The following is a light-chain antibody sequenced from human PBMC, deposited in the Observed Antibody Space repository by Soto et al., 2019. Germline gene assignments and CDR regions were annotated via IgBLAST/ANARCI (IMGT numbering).Light chain of an antibody. CDR1: QSVISSY. Sequence: DIVLTQSPGTLSFSPGERATLTCRASQSVISSYLAWFQQKPGQAPRLLIYGASSRATGIPDRFRGSGSGTDFTLTISRLEPEDFAVYYCQQYGNAPFTFGPGTKVDIK. CDR3: QQYGNAPFT. J-gene: IGKJ3*01. CDR2: GAS. V-gene: IGKV3-20*01.